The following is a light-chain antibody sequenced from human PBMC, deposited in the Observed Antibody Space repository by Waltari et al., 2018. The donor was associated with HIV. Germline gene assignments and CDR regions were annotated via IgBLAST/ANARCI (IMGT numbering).Light chain of an antibody. Sequence: MLTQSPGALSLSRGDRATLSCRASQPVINNNLAWDQQKPGRTPRLLIYAASKRATGIPDRFSGSGSGSDFTLTISGLDPEDFAIYYCLHYGVSVWTFGQG. J-gene: IGKJ1*01. CDR2: AAS. V-gene: IGKV3-20*01. CDR1: QPVINNN. CDR3: LHYGVSVWT.